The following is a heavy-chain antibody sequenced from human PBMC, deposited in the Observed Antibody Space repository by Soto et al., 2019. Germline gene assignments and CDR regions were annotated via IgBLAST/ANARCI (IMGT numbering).Heavy chain of an antibody. D-gene: IGHD2-21*02. CDR2: INHFGST. CDR1: GGSLSGYY. CDR3: ATVPTPLIVTATYYLDY. V-gene: IGHV4-34*02. J-gene: IGHJ4*02. Sequence: QVHLQQWGAGLLKSSETLSLTCAVYGGSLSGYYWSWIRQAPGKGLEWIAKINHFGSTKYNPSLKSPVPISSETSKNQFSLKLTSVTAADTAVYYRATVPTPLIVTATYYLDYWGQGALVTVSS.